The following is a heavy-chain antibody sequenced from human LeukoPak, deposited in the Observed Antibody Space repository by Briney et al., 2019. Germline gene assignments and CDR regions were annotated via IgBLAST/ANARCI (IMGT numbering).Heavy chain of an antibody. D-gene: IGHD6-13*01. V-gene: IGHV1-69-2*01. CDR1: GYTFTDYY. CDR2: VDPEDGET. Sequence: ASVKISCKVSGYTFTDYYMHWVQPAPGKGLEWMGLVDPEDGETIYAEKFQGRVTITADTSTDTAYMELSSLRSEDTAVYYCASARIAAGLNWFDPWGQGTLVTVSS. J-gene: IGHJ5*02. CDR3: ASARIAAGLNWFDP.